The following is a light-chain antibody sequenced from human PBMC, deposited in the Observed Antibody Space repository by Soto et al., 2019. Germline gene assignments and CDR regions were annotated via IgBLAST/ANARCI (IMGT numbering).Light chain of an antibody. Sequence: QSALTQPPSASGSPGQSVTISCTGTKNDIGVYDFVSWYQHHPGKAPRLIIYEVVQRPSGVPDRFSGSKSGNTASLTVSGLQAADDADYFCKSYAASNTYVFGSGTKLTVL. J-gene: IGLJ1*01. CDR2: EVV. CDR1: KNDIGVYDF. V-gene: IGLV2-8*01. CDR3: KSYAASNTYV.